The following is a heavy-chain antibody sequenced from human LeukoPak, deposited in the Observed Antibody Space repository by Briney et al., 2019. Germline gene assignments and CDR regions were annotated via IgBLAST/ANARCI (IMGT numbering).Heavy chain of an antibody. J-gene: IGHJ4*02. D-gene: IGHD2-8*01. CDR3: ARDYDGVRDHW. V-gene: IGHV3-7*04. CDR1: GFTFSNYW. CDR2: IKEDGSEK. Sequence: PGGSLRLSCAASGFTFSNYWMSWVRQAPGKGLEWLANIKEDGSEKYYADSVKGRFTISRDNAKNSLYLQMSYLRAEDSAVYYCARDYDGVRDHWWGQGTLVTVSS.